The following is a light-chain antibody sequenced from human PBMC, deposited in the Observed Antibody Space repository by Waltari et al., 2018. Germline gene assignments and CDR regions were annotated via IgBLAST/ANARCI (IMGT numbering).Light chain of an antibody. CDR1: SSNIALNY. CDR2: QNS. CDR3: SAWDDSLSAWV. J-gene: IGLJ3*02. Sequence: QSVLSQPPAASGTPGQRVIISCSGTSSNIALNYVYWYQQLPGMAPKLLIYQNSQRPSGVPDRFSGSKSGTSASLAISGLRSEDEADYYCSAWDDSLSAWVFGGGTKLTVL. V-gene: IGLV1-47*01.